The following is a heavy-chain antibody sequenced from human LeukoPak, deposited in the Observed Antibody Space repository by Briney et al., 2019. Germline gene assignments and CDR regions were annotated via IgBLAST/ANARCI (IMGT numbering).Heavy chain of an antibody. CDR2: IYTSGST. CDR1: GGSISSYY. V-gene: IGHV4-4*09. Sequence: SETLSLTCTVSGGSISSYYWSWIRQPPGKGLEWIGYIYTSGSTNYNPSLKSRVTISVDTSKNQFSLKLSSVTTADTAVYYCARRLRITDPVGAFDIWGQGTMVTVSS. J-gene: IGHJ3*02. D-gene: IGHD3-3*01. CDR3: ARRLRITDPVGAFDI.